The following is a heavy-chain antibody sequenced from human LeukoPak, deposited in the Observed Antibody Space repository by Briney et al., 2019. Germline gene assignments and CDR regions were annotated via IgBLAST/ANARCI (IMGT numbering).Heavy chain of an antibody. CDR1: GGSISSYY. CDR3: ARYSPVVAATYWYFDL. CDR2: IYYSGST. J-gene: IGHJ2*01. D-gene: IGHD2-15*01. Sequence: SETLSLTCTVSGGSISSYYWSWIRQPPGKGLEWIGYIYYSGSTNYNPSLKSRVTISVDTSKNQFSLKLSSVTAADTAVYYCARYSPVVAATYWYFDLWAVAPWSLSPQ. V-gene: IGHV4-59*01.